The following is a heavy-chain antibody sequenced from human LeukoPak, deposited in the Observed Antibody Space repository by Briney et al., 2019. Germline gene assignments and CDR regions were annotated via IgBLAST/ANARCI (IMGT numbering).Heavy chain of an antibody. J-gene: IGHJ4*02. CDR3: ATRSRYYFDY. V-gene: IGHV3-23*01. CDR1: GFTFSSYA. CDR2: ISGSGGTT. D-gene: IGHD1-14*01. Sequence: GESLKISCAASGFTFSSYAMSWVRQAPGKGLEWVSAISGSGGTTNYADSVKGRLTISRDNSKNTLYLQMNSLRAEDTAVYSCATRSRYYFDYWGQGTLVTVSS.